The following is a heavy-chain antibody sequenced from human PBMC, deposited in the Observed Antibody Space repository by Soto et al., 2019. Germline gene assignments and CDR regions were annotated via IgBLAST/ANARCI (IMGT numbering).Heavy chain of an antibody. CDR2: IYWDDDK. J-gene: IGHJ6*02. D-gene: IGHD2-21*02. Sequence: QITLKESGPTLVKPTQTLTLTCTFSGFSLSTGGLGVGWIRQPPGEALEWLALIYWDDDKRYSPSLRSRLTTPKETSKTQVVLIMTNMDPVDTATYYCVHSRCGGDCLRSYSSHYYYGMDVWGQGTTVTVSS. CDR3: VHSRCGGDCLRSYSSHYYYGMDV. CDR1: GFSLSTGGLG. V-gene: IGHV2-5*02.